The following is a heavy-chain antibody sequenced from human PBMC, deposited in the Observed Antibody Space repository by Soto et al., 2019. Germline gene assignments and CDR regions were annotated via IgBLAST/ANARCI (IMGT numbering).Heavy chain of an antibody. CDR1: GYTFTSYG. Sequence: QVQLVQSGAEVKKPGASVKVSCKASGYTFTSYGISWVRQAPGQGLEWMGWISANNGNTNYAQKIQGRVTMTTDTSTSTAYMELRSLRSDDTSVYYCARDGRYSGSYGGYYFDYWGQGTLVTVSS. J-gene: IGHJ4*02. V-gene: IGHV1-18*01. CDR3: ARDGRYSGSYGGYYFDY. D-gene: IGHD1-26*01. CDR2: ISANNGNT.